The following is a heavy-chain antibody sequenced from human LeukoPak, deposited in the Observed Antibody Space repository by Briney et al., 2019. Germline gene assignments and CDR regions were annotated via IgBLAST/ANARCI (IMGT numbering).Heavy chain of an antibody. CDR1: GGTFSSYA. Sequence: ASVKVSCKASGGTFSSYAISWVRQAPGQGLEWMGGIIPIFGTANYAQKFQGRVTITADESTSTAYMELSSLRSEDTAVYYCASGYCSSTSCQNDYWGQGTLVTVSS. J-gene: IGHJ4*02. D-gene: IGHD2-2*03. CDR2: IIPIFGTA. V-gene: IGHV1-69*01. CDR3: ASGYCSSTSCQNDY.